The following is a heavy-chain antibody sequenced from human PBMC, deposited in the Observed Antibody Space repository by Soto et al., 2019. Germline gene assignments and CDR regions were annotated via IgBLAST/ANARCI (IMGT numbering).Heavy chain of an antibody. J-gene: IGHJ4*02. CDR1: GFAVSSKY. D-gene: IGHD6-19*01. V-gene: IGHV3-53*05. Sequence: PGGSLRLSCAASGFAVSSKYMTWVRQAPGKGLEWVSVIYGGGTTYYADSVKGRFTISRDNSKRTLYLQINSLRAEDTAVYYCARTTTVSGTPEFDYWGQGTLVTVSS. CDR3: ARTTTVSGTPEFDY. CDR2: IYGGGTT.